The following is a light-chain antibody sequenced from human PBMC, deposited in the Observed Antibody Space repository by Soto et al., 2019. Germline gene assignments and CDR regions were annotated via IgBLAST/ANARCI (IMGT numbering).Light chain of an antibody. CDR1: STDFVSYNR. CDR3: SLCTSETAYV. CDR2: EVS. Sequence: QSVLTQPPSVSGSPGQSVTISCTGTSTDFVSYNRVSWYQQPPGTAPKLMIYEVSKRPSGVPDRFSGSKSGNTASLTISGLKAADEADYYCSLCTSETAYVFGTGTKVTXL. J-gene: IGLJ1*01. V-gene: IGLV2-18*01.